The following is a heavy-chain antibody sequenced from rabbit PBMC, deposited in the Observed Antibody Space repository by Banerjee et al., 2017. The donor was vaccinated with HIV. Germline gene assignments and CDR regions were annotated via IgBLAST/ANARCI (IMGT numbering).Heavy chain of an antibody. Sequence: QEHLEESGGDLVKPEGSLTLTCTASGFSLSSGAMSWVRQAPGKGLEWIGYMYIASDTTDYASWAKGRFTISRSTSLNTVTLKMTSLTGADTATYFCARYISGWDYFDLWGQGTLVTVS. CDR1: GFSLSSGA. CDR3: ARYISGWDYFDL. J-gene: IGHJ4*01. D-gene: IGHD4-1*01. CDR2: MYIASDTT. V-gene: IGHV1S47*01.